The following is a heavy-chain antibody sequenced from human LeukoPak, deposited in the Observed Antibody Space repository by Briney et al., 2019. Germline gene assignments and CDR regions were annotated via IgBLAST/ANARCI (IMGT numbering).Heavy chain of an antibody. D-gene: IGHD3-22*01. CDR2: VSHDGSNK. CDR3: ARVMRVYYYNGMDV. J-gene: IGHJ6*02. V-gene: IGHV3-30-3*01. CDR1: GFTFSNYV. Sequence: PGGSLRLSCAASGFTFSNYVMHWVRQAPGKGLEWVAVVSHDGSNKYYADSVKGRFTISRDNSKNMLYVQMNSLRAEDTAVYYCARVMRVYYYNGMDVWGQGTTVTVSS.